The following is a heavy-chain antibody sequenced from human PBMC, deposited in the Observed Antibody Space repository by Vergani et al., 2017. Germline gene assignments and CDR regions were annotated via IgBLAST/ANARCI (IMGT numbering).Heavy chain of an antibody. CDR1: GESIRSGSHY. V-gene: IGHV4-61*02. CDR3: ARVPATMAWGAFDI. J-gene: IGHJ3*02. Sequence: QVKLQESGPGLLKPSQTLSLPCTVSGESIRSGSHYWSWIRQPAGKGLEWIGRIYTSGSTNYNPSLKSRVTISVDTSKNQFSLKLSSVTAADTAVYYCARVPATMAWGAFDIWGQGTMVTVSS. CDR2: IYTSGST. D-gene: IGHD5-24*01.